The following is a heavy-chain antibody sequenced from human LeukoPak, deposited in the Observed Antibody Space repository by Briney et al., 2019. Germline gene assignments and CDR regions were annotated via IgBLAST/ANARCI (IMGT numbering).Heavy chain of an antibody. CDR3: AREAHLGLWFGPYAFDI. J-gene: IGHJ3*02. CDR1: GFTFDDYA. Sequence: PGGSLRLSCAASGFTFDDYAMHWVRQAPGKGLEWVSGISWNSGSIGYADSVKGRFTISRDNAKNSLYLQMISLRAEDTAVYYCAREAHLGLWFGPYAFDIWGQGTMVTVSS. V-gene: IGHV3-9*01. D-gene: IGHD3-10*01. CDR2: ISWNSGSI.